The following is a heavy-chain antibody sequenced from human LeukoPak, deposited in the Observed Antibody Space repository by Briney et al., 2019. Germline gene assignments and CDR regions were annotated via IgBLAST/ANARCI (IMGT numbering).Heavy chain of an antibody. D-gene: IGHD2-2*01. J-gene: IGHJ3*02. CDR1: GFTFSSDA. CDR3: AKCSVTCYANAFYI. V-gene: IGHV3-23*01. Sequence: PGGSLRLSCAASGFTFSSDAMSWGRQAPGKGLEWVSAISRSGGDTEYADSVKGRFTISRDNSKNTLYLQMNSLRAEDTAVYYCAKCSVTCYANAFYIWGRGTMVTVSS. CDR2: ISRSGGDT.